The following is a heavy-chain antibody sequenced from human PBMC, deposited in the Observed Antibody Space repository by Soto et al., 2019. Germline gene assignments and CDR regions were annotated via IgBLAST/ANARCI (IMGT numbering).Heavy chain of an antibody. V-gene: IGHV3-23*01. CDR1: GFTFSSYA. CDR2: ISGSGGSI. Sequence: EVQLLESGGGLVQPGGSLRLSCAASGFTFSSYAMSWVRQAPGKGLEWVSAISGSGGSIYYADSVKGRFTISRDNAKNSLDLQMNSLRAEDTAVYYCARTAMEQQLAGGYYSYGMDVWGQGTTVTVSS. CDR3: ARTAMEQQLAGGYYSYGMDV. J-gene: IGHJ6*02. D-gene: IGHD6-13*01.